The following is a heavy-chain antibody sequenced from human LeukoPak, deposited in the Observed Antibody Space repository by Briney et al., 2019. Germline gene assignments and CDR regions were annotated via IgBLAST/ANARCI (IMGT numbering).Heavy chain of an antibody. D-gene: IGHD3-10*01. J-gene: IGHJ4*02. V-gene: IGHV4-30-4*01. CDR1: GGSISSGDYY. CDR3: ASELAGSGSYHNIDY. CDR2: IYYSGST. Sequence: SQTLSLTCTVSGGSISSGDYYWSWIRQPPGKGLEWIGYIYYSGSTYYNPSLKSRVTISVDTSKNQFSLKLSSVTAADTAVYYCASELAGSGSYHNIDYWGQEPLVTVSS.